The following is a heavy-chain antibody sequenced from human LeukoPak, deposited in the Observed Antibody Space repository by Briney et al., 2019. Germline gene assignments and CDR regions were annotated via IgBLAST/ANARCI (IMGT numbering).Heavy chain of an antibody. V-gene: IGHV4-39*01. Sequence: SETLSLTCTVSGGSISSSSYYWVWIRQPPGKGLEWIGSIYYSGSTYYNPSLKSRVTLSVDTSKNQFSLKLTPVTAADTAVYYCARLSSSGWYTFDYWGQGTLVTVSS. J-gene: IGHJ4*02. D-gene: IGHD6-19*01. CDR2: IYYSGST. CDR1: GGSISSSSYY. CDR3: ARLSSSGWYTFDY.